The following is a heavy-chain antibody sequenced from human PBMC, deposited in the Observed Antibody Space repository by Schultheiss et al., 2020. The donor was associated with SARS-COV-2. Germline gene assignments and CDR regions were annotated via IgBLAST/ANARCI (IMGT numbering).Heavy chain of an antibody. CDR1: GFIVSSNY. V-gene: IGHV3-21*01. CDR3: AKDFLAAAGTGTLGWFDP. J-gene: IGHJ5*02. D-gene: IGHD6-13*01. Sequence: GGSLRLSCAASGFIVSSNYMSWVRQVAGKGLEWVSSISSSSSYIYYADSVKGRFTISRDNSKNTLYLQMNSLRAEDTAVYYCAKDFLAAAGTGTLGWFDPWGQGTLVTVSS. CDR2: ISSSSSYI.